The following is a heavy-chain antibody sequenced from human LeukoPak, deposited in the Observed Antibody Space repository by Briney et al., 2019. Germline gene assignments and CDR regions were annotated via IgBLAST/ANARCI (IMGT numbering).Heavy chain of an antibody. J-gene: IGHJ4*02. CDR2: ISYDGSNK. CDR3: ARDHHLDY. CDR1: GFTFSSYA. V-gene: IGHV3-30-3*01. Sequence: GRSLRLSCAASGFTFSSYAMHWVRQAPGKGLERVAVISYDGSNKYYADSVKGRFTISRDNSKNTLYLQMNSLRAEDTAVYYCARDHHLDYWGQGTLVTVSS. D-gene: IGHD1-14*01.